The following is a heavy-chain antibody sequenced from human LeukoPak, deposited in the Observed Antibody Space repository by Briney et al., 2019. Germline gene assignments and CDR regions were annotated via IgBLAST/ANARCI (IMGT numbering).Heavy chain of an antibody. D-gene: IGHD1-7*01. Sequence: SETLSLTCTVSGGSISSSSYYWGWIRQPPGKGLEGIGSIYYSGSTYYNPALKSRVTISVDTSKNQFSLKLSSVTAADTAVYYCARRTHARDYWGQGTLVTVSS. V-gene: IGHV4-39*01. CDR1: GGSISSSSYY. J-gene: IGHJ4*02. CDR2: IYYSGST. CDR3: ARRTHARDY.